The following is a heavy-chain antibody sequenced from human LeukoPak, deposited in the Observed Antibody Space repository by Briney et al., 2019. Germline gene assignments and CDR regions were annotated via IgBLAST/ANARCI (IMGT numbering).Heavy chain of an antibody. V-gene: IGHV4-59*08. CDR3: ARHGPFGVVTNDAFDI. Sequence: SETLSLTCAVYGGSFSGYYWSWIRQPPGKGLEWIGYIYYSGNTNYNPSLKSRVTISVDTSKNQFSLKLSSVTAADTAVYYCARHGPFGVVTNDAFDIWGQGTMVTVSS. D-gene: IGHD3-3*01. J-gene: IGHJ3*02. CDR1: GGSFSGYY. CDR2: IYYSGNT.